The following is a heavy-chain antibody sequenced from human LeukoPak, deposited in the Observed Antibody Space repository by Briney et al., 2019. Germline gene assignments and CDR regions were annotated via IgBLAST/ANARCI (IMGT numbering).Heavy chain of an antibody. CDR1: GGSISSSSYY. V-gene: IGHV4-39*01. CDR2: IYYSGST. D-gene: IGHD3-3*01. CDR3: ARATIFGVVITLDY. Sequence: SETPSLTCTVSGGSISSSSYYWGWIRQPPGKGLEWIGSIYYSGSTYYNPSLKSRVTISVDTSKNQFSLKLSSVTAADTAVYYCARATIFGVVITLDYWGQGTLVTVSS. J-gene: IGHJ4*02.